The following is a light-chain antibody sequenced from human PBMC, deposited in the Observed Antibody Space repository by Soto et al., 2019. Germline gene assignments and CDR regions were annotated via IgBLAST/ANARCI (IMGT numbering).Light chain of an antibody. V-gene: IGKV1-39*01. CDR1: QGISTY. Sequence: DIQMTQSPSSLSASVGDRVTITCRASQGISTYLVWYQQRQGRAPKLLIYDASSLLSGVPSRFSGSGSGTEFTLTISRLQPEDFATYYCQKSYRTPYTFGQGTKLETK. CDR2: DAS. J-gene: IGKJ2*01. CDR3: QKSYRTPYT.